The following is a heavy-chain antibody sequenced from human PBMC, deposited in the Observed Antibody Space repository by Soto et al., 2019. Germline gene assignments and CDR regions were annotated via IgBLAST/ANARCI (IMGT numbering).Heavy chain of an antibody. J-gene: IGHJ4*02. CDR3: AKVRIAPAKPFYFDS. CDR2: ISNDGSDK. V-gene: IGHV3-30*18. Sequence: QVQLVESGGGVVQPGRSLRLSCVGSGFNFDNYAFHWVRQAPGTGLEWVAVISNDGSDKYYADSVKGRFTISRDNSKDTLHLQMVSLKTEDTAVYYCAKVRIAPAKPFYFDSWGQGTLVTVSS. CDR1: GFNFDNYA. D-gene: IGHD6-13*01.